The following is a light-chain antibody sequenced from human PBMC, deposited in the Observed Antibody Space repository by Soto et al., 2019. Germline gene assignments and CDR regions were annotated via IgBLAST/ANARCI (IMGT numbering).Light chain of an antibody. CDR2: AAS. V-gene: IGKV1-9*01. CDR1: QGISSY. J-gene: IGKJ5*01. CDR3: QPLNSYPPGT. Sequence: DLQLTQSPSFLSASVGDRVTITCRASQGISSYLAWYQQKPGKAPKLLIYAASTLQSGVPSRFSGSGSGTEFTLTISSLQPEDFATYYCQPLNSYPPGTSGQGTRLEIK.